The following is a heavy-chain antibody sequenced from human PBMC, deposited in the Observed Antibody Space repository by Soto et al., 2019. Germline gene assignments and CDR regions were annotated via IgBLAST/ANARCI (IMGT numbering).Heavy chain of an antibody. CDR1: GYTFTRYG. D-gene: IGHD3-10*01. CDR2: FSAYNGNT. J-gene: IGHJ6*02. CDR3: ARDHPAHYGSGSYYSFYYYYGMDV. V-gene: IGHV1-18*04. Sequence: ASVKVSCKASGYTFTRYGISWVRPAAGQGIEGMVWFSAYNGNTNYAQKLQGRVTMTTDTSTSTAYMELRSLRSDDTAVYYCARDHPAHYGSGSYYSFYYYYGMDVWGQGTTVNVSS.